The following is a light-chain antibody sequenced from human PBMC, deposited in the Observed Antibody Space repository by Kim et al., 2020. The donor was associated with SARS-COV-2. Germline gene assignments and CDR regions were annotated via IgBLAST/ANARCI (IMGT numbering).Light chain of an antibody. CDR1: QDISRY. Sequence: DIQMNQSPSSLSASVGDRVTITCRASQDISRYLNWYQQKPGKAPKLLIYTASTLQSGVPSRFTGSGSETDFTLTISSLQPEDFATYNCQQRYSASRTFGQGTQVDIK. CDR2: TAS. CDR3: QQRYSASRT. V-gene: IGKV1-39*01. J-gene: IGKJ1*01.